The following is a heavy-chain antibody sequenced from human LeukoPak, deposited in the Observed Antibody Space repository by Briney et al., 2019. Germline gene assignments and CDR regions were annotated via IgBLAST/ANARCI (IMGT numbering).Heavy chain of an antibody. CDR2: IYHSGST. V-gene: IGHV4-4*02. J-gene: IGHJ6*04. CDR3: ARNYGSGSYYYYYGMDV. Sequence: PSGTLSLTCAVSGGSISSSNWWSWVRQPPGKGLEWIGEIYHSGSTNYNPSLKSRVTISVDKSKNQFSLKLSSVTAADTAVYYCARNYGSGSYYYYYGMDVWGKGTTVTVSS. D-gene: IGHD3-10*01. CDR1: GGSISSSNW.